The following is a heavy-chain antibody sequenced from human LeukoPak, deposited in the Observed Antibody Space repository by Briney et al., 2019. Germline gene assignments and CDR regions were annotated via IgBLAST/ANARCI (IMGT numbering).Heavy chain of an antibody. V-gene: IGHV4-34*01. D-gene: IGHD3-10*01. CDR2: INHSGST. CDR3: ARSYGSGSYYIDY. CDR1: GGSFSGYY. J-gene: IGHJ4*02. Sequence: SETLSLTCAVYGGSFSGYYWSWIRQPPGKGLEWIGEINHSGSTNYNPSLKSRVTTSVDTSKNQFSLKLSSVTAADTAVYYCARSYGSGSYYIDYWGQGTLVTVSS.